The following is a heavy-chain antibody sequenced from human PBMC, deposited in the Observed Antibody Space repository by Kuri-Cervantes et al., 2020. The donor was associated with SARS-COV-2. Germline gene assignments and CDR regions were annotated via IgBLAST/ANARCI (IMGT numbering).Heavy chain of an antibody. CDR1: GYTLTELS. CDR2: MNPNSGNT. Sequence: ASVKVSCKVSGYTLTELSMHWVRQAPGKGLEWMGWMNPNSGNTGYAQKFQGRVTMTRNTSISTAYMELSSLRSEDTAVYYCATDVNYDILTGYYQDYWGQGTLVTVSS. V-gene: IGHV1-8*01. J-gene: IGHJ4*02. CDR3: ATDVNYDILTGYYQDY. D-gene: IGHD3-9*01.